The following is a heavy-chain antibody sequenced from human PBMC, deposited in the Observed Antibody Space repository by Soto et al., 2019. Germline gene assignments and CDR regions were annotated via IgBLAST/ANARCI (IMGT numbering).Heavy chain of an antibody. CDR1: ADSISSYY. J-gene: IGHJ3*02. CDR2: IYRSGSA. V-gene: IGHV4-59*01. CDR3: ARDAPYLLDAFEM. D-gene: IGHD1-26*01. Sequence: QVQLQESGPGLVKPSETLSLTCTVSADSISSYYWSWIRQPPGKGLEWIGYIYRSGSANYNPSLQSRVTISVDTSKNQISLKLSSLTAADTAVYYCARDAPYLLDAFEMWGQGTVVTVSS.